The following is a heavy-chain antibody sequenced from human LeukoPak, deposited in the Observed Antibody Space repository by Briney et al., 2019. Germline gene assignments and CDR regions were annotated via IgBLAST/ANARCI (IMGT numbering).Heavy chain of an antibody. D-gene: IGHD3-22*01. CDR2: IYSSGST. V-gene: IGHV4-4*07. Sequence: SETLSLTCTVSGGSISNYYWSWIRQAAGKGLEWIGRIYSSGSTNYTPSLKSRVTMSVDTSKNQFSLNLNSLTAADTAVYYCARDTGSGYYYLDYWGQGTLVTVSS. CDR1: GGSISNYY. J-gene: IGHJ4*02. CDR3: ARDTGSGYYYLDY.